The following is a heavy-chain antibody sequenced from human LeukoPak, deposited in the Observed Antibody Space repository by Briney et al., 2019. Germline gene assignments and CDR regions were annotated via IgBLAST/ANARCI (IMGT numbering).Heavy chain of an antibody. CDR3: ARGGVNYKIAGP. Sequence: SETLSLTCTVSGGSISSYYWSWIRQPPGKGLEWIGYIYYSGSTNYNPSLKSRVTISVDASKNQFSLKLSSVTAADTAVYYCARGGVNYKIAGPWGQGALVTVSS. CDR1: GGSISSYY. CDR2: IYYSGST. J-gene: IGHJ5*02. V-gene: IGHV4-59*01. D-gene: IGHD3-10*01.